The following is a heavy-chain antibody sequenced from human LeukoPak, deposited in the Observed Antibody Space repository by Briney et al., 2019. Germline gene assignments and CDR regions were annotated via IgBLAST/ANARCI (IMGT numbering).Heavy chain of an antibody. CDR1: GYTFTSYG. Sequence: ASVNVSCKASGYTFTSYGISWVRQAPGQGLEWMGWISANDGNTDYPQKLQGRVTMTTDTSTSTAYMELRSLRSDDTAVYYCARESHVTREDYWGQGTLVTVSS. D-gene: IGHD3-10*01. CDR2: ISANDGNT. V-gene: IGHV1-18*01. CDR3: ARESHVTREDY. J-gene: IGHJ4*02.